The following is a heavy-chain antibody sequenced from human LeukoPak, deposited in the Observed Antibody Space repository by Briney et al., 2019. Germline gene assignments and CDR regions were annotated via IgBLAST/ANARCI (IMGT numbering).Heavy chain of an antibody. V-gene: IGHV3-21*01. CDR1: RFTFSSYT. CDR3: TRGSYGDYEY. Sequence: GGSLRLSCSASRFTFSSYTMNWVRQAPGKGLEWVSSVDPSSTYIYYADSVKGRFTISRDNAQNSLYLQMNSLRAEDTAVYYCTRGSYGDYEYWGQGTLVTVSS. CDR2: VDPSSTYI. J-gene: IGHJ4*02. D-gene: IGHD4-17*01.